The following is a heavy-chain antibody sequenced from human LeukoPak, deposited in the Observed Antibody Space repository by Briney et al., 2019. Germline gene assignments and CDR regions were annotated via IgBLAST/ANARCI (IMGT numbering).Heavy chain of an antibody. D-gene: IGHD3-10*01. Sequence: ASVKVSCKASGGTFSSYAISWVRQAPGQGLEWMGGIIPIFGTANYAQKFQGRVTIPTDESTSTAYMELSSLRSEDTAVYYCARGDLSGLLSEERAFDIWGQGTMVTVSS. J-gene: IGHJ3*02. CDR1: GGTFSSYA. CDR2: IIPIFGTA. V-gene: IGHV1-69*05. CDR3: ARGDLSGLLSEERAFDI.